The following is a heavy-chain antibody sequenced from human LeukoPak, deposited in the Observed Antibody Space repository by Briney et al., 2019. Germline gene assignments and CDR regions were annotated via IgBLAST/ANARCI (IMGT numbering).Heavy chain of an antibody. CDR3: ARYSSQGIAAAGTFGP. CDR2: ISSSGSTI. D-gene: IGHD6-13*01. Sequence: GGSLRLSCAASGFTFSDYYMSWIRQAPGKGLEWVSSISSSGSTIYYADSVKGRFTISRDNAKNSLYLQVNSLRAEDTAVYYCARYSSQGIAAAGTFGPWGQGTLVTVSS. CDR1: GFTFSDYY. J-gene: IGHJ5*02. V-gene: IGHV3-11*01.